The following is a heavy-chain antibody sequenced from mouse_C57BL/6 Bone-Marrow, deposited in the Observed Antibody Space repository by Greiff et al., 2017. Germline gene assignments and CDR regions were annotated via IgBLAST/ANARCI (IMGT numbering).Heavy chain of an antibody. CDR3: ARDTGRAWFAY. Sequence: QVQLQQPGAELVRPGTSVKLSCKASGYTFTSYWLHWVKQRPGQGLEWIGVIDPSDSYTNYNQQFKGKATLTVDTSSSTAYMQLSSLTSEDSAVYYCARDTGRAWFAYGGQGTLVTVSA. D-gene: IGHD3-2*02. J-gene: IGHJ3*01. CDR2: IDPSDSYT. CDR1: GYTFTSYW. V-gene: IGHV1-59*01.